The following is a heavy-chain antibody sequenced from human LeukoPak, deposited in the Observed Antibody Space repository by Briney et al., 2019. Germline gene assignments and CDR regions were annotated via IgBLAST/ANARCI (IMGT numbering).Heavy chain of an antibody. CDR1: GGSFRGYY. CDR3: ARLAGDWNYG. Sequence: SETLSLTCAVYGGSFRGYYWSWIRQPPGKGLEWIGEINHSGSTNYNPSLKSRVTISVDTSKNQFSLKLSSVTAADTAVYYCARLAGDWNYGWGQGTLVTVSS. J-gene: IGHJ4*02. D-gene: IGHD1-7*01. CDR2: INHSGST. V-gene: IGHV4-34*01.